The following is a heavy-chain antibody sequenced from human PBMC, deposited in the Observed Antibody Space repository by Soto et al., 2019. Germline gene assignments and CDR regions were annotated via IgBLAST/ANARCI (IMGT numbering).Heavy chain of an antibody. CDR2: IWYDGSNK. J-gene: IGHJ6*02. V-gene: IGHV3-33*01. CDR1: GFTFSSYG. CDR3: ARSYSSSDYYYYGMDV. D-gene: IGHD6-6*01. Sequence: QVQLVESGGGVVQPGRSLRLSCAASGFTFSSYGMHWVHQAPGKGLEWVAVIWYDGSNKYYADSVKGRFTISRDNSKNTLYLQMNSLRAEDTAVYYCARSYSSSDYYYYGMDVWGQGTTVTVSS.